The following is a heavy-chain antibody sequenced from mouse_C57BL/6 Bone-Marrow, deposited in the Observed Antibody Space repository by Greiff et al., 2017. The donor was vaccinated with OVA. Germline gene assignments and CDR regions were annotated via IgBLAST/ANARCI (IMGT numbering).Heavy chain of an antibody. CDR3: ARGGYYSNYDYVDY. Sequence: QVQLQQPGAELVRPGTSVKLSCKASGYTFTSYWMHWVKQRPGQGLEWIGVIDPSDSYTNYNQKFKGKATLTVDTSSSTAYMQLSSLTSEDSAVYYCARGGYYSNYDYVDYWGQGTTLTVSS. CDR2: IDPSDSYT. J-gene: IGHJ2*01. V-gene: IGHV1-59*01. D-gene: IGHD2-5*01. CDR1: GYTFTSYW.